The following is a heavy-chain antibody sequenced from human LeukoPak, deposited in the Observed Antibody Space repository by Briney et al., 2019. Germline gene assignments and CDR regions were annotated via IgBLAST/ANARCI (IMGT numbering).Heavy chain of an antibody. J-gene: IGHJ4*02. Sequence: SVKVSCKASGGTFSSYAISWVRQAPGQGLEWMGGIIPIFGTANYAQKFQGRVTITADKSTSTAYMELSSLRSEDTAVYYCARLIDSGYDLFDYWGQGTLVTVSS. CDR3: ARLIDSGYDLFDY. V-gene: IGHV1-69*06. CDR1: GGTFSSYA. CDR2: IIPIFGTA. D-gene: IGHD5-12*01.